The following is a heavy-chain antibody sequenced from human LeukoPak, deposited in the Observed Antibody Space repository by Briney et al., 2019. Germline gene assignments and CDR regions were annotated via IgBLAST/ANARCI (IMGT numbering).Heavy chain of an antibody. J-gene: IGHJ4*02. Sequence: ASVTVSCTASVYTFTSYYMHWVRHAPGQRLEWMGWINPNSGGTNYAEKFQGRVTMTRDTSISTAYMELSRLRSDDTAVYYCAAPLGPSYGSGSDFDYWGQGTLVTVSP. CDR3: AAPLGPSYGSGSDFDY. CDR1: VYTFTSYY. D-gene: IGHD3-10*01. V-gene: IGHV1-2*02. CDR2: INPNSGGT.